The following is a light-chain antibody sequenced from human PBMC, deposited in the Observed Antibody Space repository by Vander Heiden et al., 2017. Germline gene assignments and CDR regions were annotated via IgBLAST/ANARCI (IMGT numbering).Light chain of an antibody. CDR3: QQYGSSPRT. V-gene: IGKV3-20*01. CDR2: GAS. CDR1: QSVSSSY. Sequence: EFVFTQSPGTLSLSPGERATLSCRASQSVSSSYLARYQQKPGQAPRLLIYGASSRATGIPDRFSGSGSGTDFTLTISRLEPEDFAVYYCQQYGSSPRTFGHGTKVEIK. J-gene: IGKJ1*01.